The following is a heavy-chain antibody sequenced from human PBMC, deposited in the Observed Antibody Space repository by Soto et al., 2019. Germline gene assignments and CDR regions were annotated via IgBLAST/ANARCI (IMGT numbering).Heavy chain of an antibody. Sequence: SETLSLTCTVSGGSISSGGYYWSWIRQHPGKGLEWIGYIYYSGSTYYNPSLKSRVTISVDTSKNQFSLKLSSVTAADTAVYYCASSHAGAHITAAVHWGQGTLVTVLL. CDR3: ASSHAGAHITAAVH. V-gene: IGHV4-31*03. D-gene: IGHD6-13*01. CDR1: GGSISSGGYY. J-gene: IGHJ4*02. CDR2: IYYSGST.